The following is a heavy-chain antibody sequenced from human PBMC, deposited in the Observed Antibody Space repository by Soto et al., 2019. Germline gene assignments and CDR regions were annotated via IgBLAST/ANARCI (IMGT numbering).Heavy chain of an antibody. CDR2: IYHSGST. CDR1: GGSISSGGYS. CDR3: ARDRDPPYGMDV. J-gene: IGHJ6*02. Sequence: QLPLQESGSGLVKPSQTLSLTCAVSGGSISSGGYSWSWIRQPPGKGLEWIGYIYHSGSTYYNPSLKSRGTISVDRSKNQFSLKLSSVIAADTAVYYCARDRDPPYGMDVWGQGTTVTVSS. V-gene: IGHV4-30-2*01.